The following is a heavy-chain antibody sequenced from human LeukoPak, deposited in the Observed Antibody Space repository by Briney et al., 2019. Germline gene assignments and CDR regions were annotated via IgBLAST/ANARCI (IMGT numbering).Heavy chain of an antibody. CDR3: ARPYYDVLTGHTPGFDY. J-gene: IGHJ4*02. CDR2: IKNDGSIT. Sequence: PGGSLRLSCAASGFIFSGYWMHWVRRAPGKGLVWLSRIKNDGSITSYADSVKGRFTISRDNAKNTLYLQMNSLRAEDTAVYYCARPYYDVLTGHTPGFDYWGQGTLVTVSS. D-gene: IGHD3-9*01. CDR1: GFIFSGYW. V-gene: IGHV3-74*01.